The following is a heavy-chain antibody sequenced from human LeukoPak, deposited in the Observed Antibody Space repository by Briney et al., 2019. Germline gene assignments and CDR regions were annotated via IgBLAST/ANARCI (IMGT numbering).Heavy chain of an antibody. CDR3: ARGSGCGDSPGLD. CDR1: GYTFTDYY. CDR2: INPNSGGA. J-gene: IGHJ4*02. V-gene: IGHV1-2*06. D-gene: IGHD4-17*01. Sequence: ASVKVSCKASGYTFTDYYMHWVRQAPGQGLEWMGRINPNSGGANYAQQFQGRVTMTRDTSITTAYMEVVRLTSDDTAVYYCARGSGCGDSPGLDWGQGTLVTVSS.